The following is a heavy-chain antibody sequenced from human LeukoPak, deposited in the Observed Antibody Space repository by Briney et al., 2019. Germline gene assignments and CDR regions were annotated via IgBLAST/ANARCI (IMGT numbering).Heavy chain of an antibody. Sequence: GASVKVSCKASGYTFTSYYMHWVRQAPGQGLEWMGIINPSGGSTSYAQKFQGRVTMTRDTSTSTVYMELSSLRSEDTAVYYCARDLKNHYNWNDQGFDYWGQGTLVTVSS. CDR3: ARDLKNHYNWNDQGFDY. J-gene: IGHJ4*02. CDR1: GYTFTSYY. CDR2: INPSGGST. V-gene: IGHV1-46*01. D-gene: IGHD1-20*01.